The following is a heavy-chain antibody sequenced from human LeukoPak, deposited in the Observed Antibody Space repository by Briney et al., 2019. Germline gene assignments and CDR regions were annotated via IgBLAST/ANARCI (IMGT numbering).Heavy chain of an antibody. J-gene: IGHJ4*02. CDR3: ARSQWLVRNFDY. D-gene: IGHD6-19*01. CDR2: ISSSGSTI. CDR1: GFTFSDYY. Sequence: PGGSLRLSCAASGFTFSDYYMSWIRQAPGKGLEWVSHISSSGSTIYYADSVKGRFTISRDNAKNSLYLQMNSLRAEDTAVYYCARSQWLVRNFDYWGQGTLVTVSS. V-gene: IGHV3-11*01.